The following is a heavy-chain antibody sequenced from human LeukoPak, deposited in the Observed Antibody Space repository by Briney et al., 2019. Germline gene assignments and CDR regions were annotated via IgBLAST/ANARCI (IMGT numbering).Heavy chain of an antibody. D-gene: IGHD3-3*01. CDR3: ARVEDHYDFWSGYFSAFDI. J-gene: IGHJ3*02. V-gene: IGHV4-39*07. Sequence: SETLSLTCTVSGGSISSSSYYWGWIRQPPGKGLEWIGSIYYSGSTYYNPSLKSRVTISVDTSKNQFSLKLSSVTAADTAVYYCARVEDHYDFWSGYFSAFDIWGQGTMVTVSS. CDR1: GGSISSSSYY. CDR2: IYYSGST.